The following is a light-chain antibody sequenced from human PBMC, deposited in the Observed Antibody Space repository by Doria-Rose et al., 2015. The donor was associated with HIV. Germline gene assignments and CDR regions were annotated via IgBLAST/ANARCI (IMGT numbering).Light chain of an antibody. CDR1: QTVSTY. CDR3: QQTYSSPPWT. J-gene: IGKJ1*01. V-gene: IGKV1-39*01. Sequence: DIRVTQSPSSLSASIGDRVTITCRAGQTVSTYLNWFQQEPGKAPKLLIYAASRLQSGVPSRFSGSGSGTDFTLTISGLQPGDFATYYCQQTYSSPPWTFGRGTKVEMK. CDR2: AAS.